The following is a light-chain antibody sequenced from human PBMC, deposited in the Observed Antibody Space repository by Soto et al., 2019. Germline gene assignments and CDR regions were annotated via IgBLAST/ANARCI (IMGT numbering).Light chain of an antibody. J-gene: IGKJ1*01. CDR2: GAS. CDR1: QSVYSS. CDR3: QQYNNWPPWT. Sequence: ETVMTQSPATLSVSPGERATLSCRASQSVYSSLAWYQQKPGQAPRLLIYGASTRATGIPARFSGSGSGTEFTLTISRLQSEDFAVYYCQQYNNWPPWTVGQGTKVDIK. V-gene: IGKV3-15*01.